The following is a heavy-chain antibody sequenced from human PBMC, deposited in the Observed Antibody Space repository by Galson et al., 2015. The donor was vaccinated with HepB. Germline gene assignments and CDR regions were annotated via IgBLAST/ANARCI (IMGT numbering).Heavy chain of an antibody. Sequence: SVKVSCKASGYTFTSYGISWVRQAPGQGLEWMGWISAYNGNTNYAQKLQGRVTMTTDTSTSTAYMEPRSLRSDDTAVYYCAGQQLAKWPYYYYYYMDVWGKGTTVTVSS. CDR1: GYTFTSYG. D-gene: IGHD6-13*01. V-gene: IGHV1-18*01. CDR3: AGQQLAKWPYYYYYYMDV. J-gene: IGHJ6*03. CDR2: ISAYNGNT.